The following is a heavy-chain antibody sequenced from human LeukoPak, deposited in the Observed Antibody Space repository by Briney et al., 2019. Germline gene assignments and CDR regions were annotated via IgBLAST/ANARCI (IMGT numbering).Heavy chain of an antibody. V-gene: IGHV1-18*01. CDR3: ARSLGIAAAGTIDY. CDR2: ISAYNGNT. J-gene: IGHJ4*02. Sequence: GASVKVSCKASGYTFNSYGFSWVRQAPGQGLEWMGWISAYNGNTNYAQKLQGRVTMTTDTSTSTAYMELRSLRSDDTAVYYCARSLGIAAAGTIDYWGQGTLVTVSS. D-gene: IGHD6-13*01. CDR1: GYTFNSYG.